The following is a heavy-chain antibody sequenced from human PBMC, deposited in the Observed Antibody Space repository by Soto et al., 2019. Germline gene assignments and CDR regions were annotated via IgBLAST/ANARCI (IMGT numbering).Heavy chain of an antibody. CDR2: ISNNGSST. J-gene: IGHJ4*02. Sequence: GGSLRLSCSASGFTFSLYAMHWVRQAPGKGLQYVSHISNNGSSTYYADSVKGRFTISRDNSKNTLYLQMSGLRTEDTAVYYCVMAPPYWGRGTLVTVSS. CDR3: VMAPPY. CDR1: GFTFSLYA. V-gene: IGHV3-64D*08.